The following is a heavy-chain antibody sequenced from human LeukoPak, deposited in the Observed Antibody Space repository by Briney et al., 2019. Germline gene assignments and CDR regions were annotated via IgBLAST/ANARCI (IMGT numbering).Heavy chain of an antibody. CDR3: VRDRYSFGEYNYYYAMDV. V-gene: IGHV3-21*01. D-gene: IGHD3-16*01. J-gene: IGHJ6*02. Sequence: GGSLRLSCAASGFTLSSYSMSWVRQAPGKGLEWVSSISGASIDIYYADSVEGRFTISRDNAKNSLYLNMNSLSVEDAAVYFCVRDRYSFGEYNYYYAMDVWGQGATVTVSS. CDR1: GFTLSSYS. CDR2: ISGASIDI.